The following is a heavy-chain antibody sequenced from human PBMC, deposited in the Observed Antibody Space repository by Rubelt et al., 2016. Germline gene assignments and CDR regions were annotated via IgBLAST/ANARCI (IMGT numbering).Heavy chain of an antibody. CDR3: ARHRSRPHWFDP. D-gene: IGHD2-2*01. J-gene: IGHJ5*02. CDR1: GGSFSGYY. Sequence: QVQLQQWGAGLLTPSETLSLTCAVYGGSFSGYYWSWIRQPPGKGLEWIGEINHSGSTNYNPSLKVRCTMSVERAKNQFSLKLSSGTAADTALYYCARHRSRPHWFDPWGQGTLVTVSS. CDR2: INHSGST. V-gene: IGHV4-34*01.